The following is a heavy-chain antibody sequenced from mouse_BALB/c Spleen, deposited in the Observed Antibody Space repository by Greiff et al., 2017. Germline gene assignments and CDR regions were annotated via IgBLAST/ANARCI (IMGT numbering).Heavy chain of an antibody. CDR1: GYTFTSYT. J-gene: IGHJ1*01. CDR3: VTAYGNFWYFDV. Sequence: LVESGAELARPGASVKMSCKASGYTFTSYTMHWVKQRPGQGLEWIGYINPSSGYTNYNQKFKDKATLTADKSSSTAYMQLSSLTSEDSAVYYCVTAYGNFWYFDVWGAGTTVTVSS. CDR2: INPSSGYT. V-gene: IGHV1-4*01. D-gene: IGHD2-1*01.